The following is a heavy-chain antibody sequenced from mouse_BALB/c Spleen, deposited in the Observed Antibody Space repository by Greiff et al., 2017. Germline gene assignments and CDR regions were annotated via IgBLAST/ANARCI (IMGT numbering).Heavy chain of an antibody. Sequence: QVTLKVSGPGILQPSQTLSLTCSFSGFSLSTSGMGVSWIRQPSGKGLEWLAHIYWDDDKRYNPSLKSRLTISKDTSSNQVFLKITSVDTADTATYYCARRGLGYSFAYWGQGTLVTVSA. D-gene: IGHD3-3*01. V-gene: IGHV8-12*01. J-gene: IGHJ3*01. CDR2: IYWDDDK. CDR1: GFSLSTSGMG. CDR3: ARRGLGYSFAY.